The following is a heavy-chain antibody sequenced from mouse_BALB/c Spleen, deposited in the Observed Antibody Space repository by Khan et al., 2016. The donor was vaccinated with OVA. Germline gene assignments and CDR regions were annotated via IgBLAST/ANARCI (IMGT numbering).Heavy chain of an antibody. Sequence: EVQLQESGPGLVKPSQSLSLTCTVTGYSITSDYAWNWIRQFPGNRLEWMGYINYSGSTSKNPSLKSRMSISRDTSKNQIFLQSKSVTTEDTATYYCVRGRSYWGQGTLVTVSA. V-gene: IGHV3-2*02. CDR1: GYSITSDYA. J-gene: IGHJ3*01. CDR3: VRGRSY. CDR2: INYSGST.